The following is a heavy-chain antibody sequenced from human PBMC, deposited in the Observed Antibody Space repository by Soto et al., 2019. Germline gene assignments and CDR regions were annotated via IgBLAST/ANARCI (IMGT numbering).Heavy chain of an antibody. CDR2: IDPSDSYT. CDR3: AIRYYYYYGMDV. V-gene: IGHV5-10-1*01. Sequence: PGASLKISCKGSGSSFTSYWISWVRQMPGRGLESMGRIDPSDSYTNYSPSFQGHVTISADKAISTAYLQWSSLKASDTAMYYCAIRYYYYYGMDVWGQGTTVTVSS. J-gene: IGHJ6*02. CDR1: GSSFTSYW.